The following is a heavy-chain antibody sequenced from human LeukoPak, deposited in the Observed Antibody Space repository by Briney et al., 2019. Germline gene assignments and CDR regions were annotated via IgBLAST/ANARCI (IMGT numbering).Heavy chain of an antibody. V-gene: IGHV1-18*01. Sequence: ASVKVSCKASGYTFTSYGISWVRQAPGQGREGMGWISAYNGNTNYAQKLQGRVTMTTDTSTSTAYIELRSLRSDDTAVYYCARDQGDSSGYYEVDYWGQGTLVTVSS. CDR1: GYTFTSYG. CDR2: ISAYNGNT. D-gene: IGHD3-22*01. CDR3: ARDQGDSSGYYEVDY. J-gene: IGHJ4*02.